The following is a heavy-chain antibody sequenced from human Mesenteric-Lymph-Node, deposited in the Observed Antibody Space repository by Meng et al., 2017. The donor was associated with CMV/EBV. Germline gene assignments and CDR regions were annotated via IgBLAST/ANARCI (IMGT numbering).Heavy chain of an antibody. V-gene: IGHV3-21*04. CDR1: GFTFNSYR. CDR2: ITSDKGYASIRSTTYI. Sequence: GGSLRLSCVASGFTFNSYRMNWLRQAPGTGLEWVASITSDKGYASIRSTTYIHYADSVPGRFTISRDNAKNSLYLQMDSLRAEDSAMYYCTRDPSPVYYDSSGFDNWGQGTLVTVSS. J-gene: IGHJ4*02. CDR3: TRDPSPVYYDSSGFDN. D-gene: IGHD3-22*01.